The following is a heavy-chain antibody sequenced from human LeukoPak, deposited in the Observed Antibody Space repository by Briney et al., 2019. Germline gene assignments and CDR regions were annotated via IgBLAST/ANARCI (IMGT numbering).Heavy chain of an antibody. Sequence: AGSLRLSCAASGFTFSSYWMHWVRQAPGKGRVWVSRIYSDGSATNYADSVKGRFTNSRDNAKNTLYLQMNNLRVEDTAVDYCASEGGQVLDYWGQGTLVTVSS. CDR2: IYSDGSAT. D-gene: IGHD3-16*01. CDR1: GFTFSSYW. J-gene: IGHJ4*02. CDR3: ASEGGQVLDY. V-gene: IGHV3-74*01.